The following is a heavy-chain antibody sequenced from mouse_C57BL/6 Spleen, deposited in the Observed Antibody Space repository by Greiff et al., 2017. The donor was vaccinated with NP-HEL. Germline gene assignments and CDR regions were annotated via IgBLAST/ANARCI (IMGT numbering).Heavy chain of an antibody. CDR2: IDPSDSYT. J-gene: IGHJ4*01. V-gene: IGHV1-69*01. CDR3: ARRWGEAMDY. Sequence: VQLQQPGAELVMPGASVKLSCKASGYTFTSYWMHWVKQRPGQGLEWIGEIDPSDSYTNYNQKFKGKSTLTVDKSSSTAYMQLSSLTSEDSAVYYCARRWGEAMDYWGQGTSVTVSS. CDR1: GYTFTSYW. D-gene: IGHD4-1*01.